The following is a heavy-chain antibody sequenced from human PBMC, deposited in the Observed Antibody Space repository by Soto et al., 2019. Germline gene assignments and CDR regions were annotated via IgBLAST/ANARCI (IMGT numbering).Heavy chain of an antibody. J-gene: IGHJ6*02. CDR2: IVVGSGKT. D-gene: IGHD4-17*01. Sequence: QMQLVQSGPEVKKPGTSVKVSCKASGFTFTGSAMQWVRQARGQRLEWIGWIVVGSGKTNYAQKFQERDTITRDMSTRTAYMELSSLRSEDTAVYYCAAEGTVTTGMDVWGQGTTVTVSS. V-gene: IGHV1-58*02. CDR1: GFTFTGSA. CDR3: AAEGTVTTGMDV.